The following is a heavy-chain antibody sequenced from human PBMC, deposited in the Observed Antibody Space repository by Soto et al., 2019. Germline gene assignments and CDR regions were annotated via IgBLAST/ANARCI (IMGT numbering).Heavy chain of an antibody. CDR1: GGTFSSYT. Sequence: GASVKVSCKASGGTFSSYTISWVRQAPGQGLEWMGKIIPILGIANYAQKFQGRVTITADKSTSTAYMELSSLRSEDTAVYYCARTPRYCSGGSCYSVFDYWGQGTLVTVSS. J-gene: IGHJ4*02. D-gene: IGHD2-15*01. CDR3: ARTPRYCSGGSCYSVFDY. V-gene: IGHV1-69*02. CDR2: IIPILGIA.